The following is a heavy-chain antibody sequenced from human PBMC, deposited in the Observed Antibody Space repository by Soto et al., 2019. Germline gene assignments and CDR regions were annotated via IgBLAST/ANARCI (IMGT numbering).Heavy chain of an antibody. Sequence: QVQLVQSGAEVKKPGSSVKVSCKASGGTFRSYAISWVRQAPGQGLEWMGGIIPIFGTANYAQKFQGRVTITADESTSTAYMELSSLRSEDTAVYYCARDPVDTAMVGGHNWFDPWGQGTLVTVSS. D-gene: IGHD5-18*01. V-gene: IGHV1-69*12. CDR1: GGTFRSYA. J-gene: IGHJ5*02. CDR3: ARDPVDTAMVGGHNWFDP. CDR2: IIPIFGTA.